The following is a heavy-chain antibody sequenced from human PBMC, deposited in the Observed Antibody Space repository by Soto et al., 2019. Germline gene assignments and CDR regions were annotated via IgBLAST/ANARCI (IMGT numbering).Heavy chain of an antibody. CDR2: IYHSGST. J-gene: IGHJ6*03. CDR1: SGSISSSNW. Sequence: SETLSLTCAVSSGSISSSNWWSWVRQPPGKGLEWIGEIYHSGSTNYNPSLKSRVTISVDKSKNQFSLKLSSVTAADTAVYYCARDLPQPFGYYDFWSGISPHHYYYMDVWGKGTTVTVSS. D-gene: IGHD3-3*01. CDR3: ARDLPQPFGYYDFWSGISPHHYYYMDV. V-gene: IGHV4-4*02.